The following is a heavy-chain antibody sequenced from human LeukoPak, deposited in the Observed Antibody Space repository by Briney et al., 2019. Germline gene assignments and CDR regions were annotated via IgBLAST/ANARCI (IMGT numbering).Heavy chain of an antibody. D-gene: IGHD1-26*01. J-gene: IGHJ4*02. CDR1: GGSISSGGYY. Sequence: PSETLSLTCTVSGGSISSGGYYWSWIRQHPGKGLEWIGYIYYSGSTYYNPSLKSRVTISVDTSKNQFSLKLSSVTAADTAVYYCARELSPSGNYDCWGQGTLVTVSS. V-gene: IGHV4-31*03. CDR2: IYYSGST. CDR3: ARELSPSGNYDC.